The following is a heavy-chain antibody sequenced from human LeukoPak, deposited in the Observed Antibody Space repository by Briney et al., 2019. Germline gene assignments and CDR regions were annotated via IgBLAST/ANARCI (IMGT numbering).Heavy chain of an antibody. CDR2: IYYSGST. Sequence: SETLSLTCTVSGGSISSGDYYWSWIRQPPGKGLEWIGYIYYSGSTYYNPSPKSRITISVDTSKNQFSLKLSSVTAADTAVYYCAREKAVYGSGSYLFWGRGTLVTVSS. J-gene: IGHJ4*02. V-gene: IGHV4-30-4*01. D-gene: IGHD3-10*01. CDR1: GGSISSGDYY. CDR3: AREKAVYGSGSYLF.